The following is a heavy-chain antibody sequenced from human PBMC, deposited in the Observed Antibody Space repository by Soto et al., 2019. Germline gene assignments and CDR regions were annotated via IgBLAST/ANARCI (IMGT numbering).Heavy chain of an antibody. J-gene: IGHJ6*03. CDR1: GYTFTSYD. CDR3: ARAGFWYQWLVRDYYYYYMDV. D-gene: IGHD6-19*01. V-gene: IGHV1-8*01. CDR2: MNPNRGNT. Sequence: QVQLVQSGAEVKKPGASVKVSCKASGYTFTSYDINWVRQATGQGLEWMGWMNPNRGNTGYAQKFQGRVTMTRNTSISTAYMELSSLRSEDTAVYYCARAGFWYQWLVRDYYYYYMDVWGKGTTVTVSS.